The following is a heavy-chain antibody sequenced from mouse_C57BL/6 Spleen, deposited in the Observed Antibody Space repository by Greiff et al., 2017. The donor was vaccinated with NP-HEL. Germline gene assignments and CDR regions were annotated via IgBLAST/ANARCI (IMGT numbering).Heavy chain of an antibody. CDR1: GYAFTNYL. CDR2: INPGSGGT. Sequence: VQVVESGAELVRPGTSVKVSCKASGYAFTNYLIEWVKQRPGQGLEWIGVINPGSGGTNYNEKVKGKATLTADKSSSTAYMQLSSLTSEDSAVYFCARRSYYGSSYGAMDYWGQGTSVTVSS. D-gene: IGHD1-1*01. V-gene: IGHV1-54*01. J-gene: IGHJ4*01. CDR3: ARRSYYGSSYGAMDY.